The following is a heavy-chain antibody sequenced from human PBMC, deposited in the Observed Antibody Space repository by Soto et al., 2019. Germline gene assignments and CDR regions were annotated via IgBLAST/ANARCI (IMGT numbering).Heavy chain of an antibody. D-gene: IGHD6-13*01. Sequence: PGESLKISCKASGYDFTNYWIAWVRQTPGRGLEWMGMIYPGDSDIRYNPSFRGRVTISADKSITSAFVQWGSLKASDSAIYYCARFRAPRRQLISMYFHLWGLGTLVTV. CDR2: IYPGDSDI. J-gene: IGHJ3*01. CDR3: ARFRAPRRQLISMYFHL. V-gene: IGHV5-51*01. CDR1: GYDFTNYW.